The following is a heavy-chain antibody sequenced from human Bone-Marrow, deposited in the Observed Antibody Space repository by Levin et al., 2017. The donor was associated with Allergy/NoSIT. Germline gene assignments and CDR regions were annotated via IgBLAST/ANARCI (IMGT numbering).Heavy chain of an antibody. CDR1: GGSFSGYY. D-gene: IGHD5-24*01. Sequence: SETLSLTCAVYGGSFSGYYWSWIRQPPGKGLEWIGEINHSGSTNYNPSLKSRVTISVDTSKNQFSLKLSSVTAADTAVYYCARESLATILDWGQGTLVTVSS. V-gene: IGHV4-34*01. CDR3: ARESLATILD. J-gene: IGHJ4*02. CDR2: INHSGST.